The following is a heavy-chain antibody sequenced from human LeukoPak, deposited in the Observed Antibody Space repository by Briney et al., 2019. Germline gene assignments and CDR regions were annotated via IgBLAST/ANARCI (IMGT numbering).Heavy chain of an antibody. J-gene: IGHJ4*02. CDR3: ARALLWFGEPSYYFDY. Sequence: PSETLSLTCTVSGGSISSSSYYWGWIRQPPGKGLEWIGSIYYSGSTYYNPSLKSRVTISVDTSKNQFSLKLSSVTAADTAVYYCARALLWFGEPSYYFDYWGQGTLVTVSS. CDR2: IYYSGST. CDR1: GGSISSSSYY. D-gene: IGHD3-10*01. V-gene: IGHV4-39*07.